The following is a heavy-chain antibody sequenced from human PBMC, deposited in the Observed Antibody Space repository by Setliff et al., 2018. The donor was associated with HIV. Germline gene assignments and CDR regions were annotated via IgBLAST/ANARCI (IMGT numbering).Heavy chain of an antibody. CDR2: ISPNSDNR. Sequence: RASVKVSCKASEYTFTDYFIHWVRQAPGQGLEWMGWISPNSDNRGYAQKFQGRVTMTRNTSISTAYMELSSLRYDDTAVYYCARDTVRATFSDYWGQGTLVTVSS. CDR3: ARDTVRATFSDY. J-gene: IGHJ4*02. D-gene: IGHD1-26*01. V-gene: IGHV1-8*02. CDR1: EYTFTDYF.